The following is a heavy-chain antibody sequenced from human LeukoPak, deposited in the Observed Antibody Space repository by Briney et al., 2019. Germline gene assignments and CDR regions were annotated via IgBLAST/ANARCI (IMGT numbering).Heavy chain of an antibody. J-gene: IGHJ4*02. Sequence: SETLSLTCAVYGGSLSGYYWSWIRQPPGKGLEWIGSIYYSGSTYYNPSLKSRVTISVDTSKNQFSLKLSSVTAADTAVYYCARRAMVRGGTYFDYWGQGTLVTVSS. V-gene: IGHV4-34*01. D-gene: IGHD3-10*01. CDR3: ARRAMVRGGTYFDY. CDR2: IYYSGST. CDR1: GGSLSGYY.